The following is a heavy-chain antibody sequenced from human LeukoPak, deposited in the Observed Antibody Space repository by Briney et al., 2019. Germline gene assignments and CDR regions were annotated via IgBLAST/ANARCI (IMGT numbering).Heavy chain of an antibody. CDR1: GFTFSSYA. CDR3: AKDLDSSGYYNAFDI. CDR2: ISGSGGST. Sequence: PGGSLRLSCAASGFTFSSYAMSWVRQAPGEGLEWVSAISGSGGSTYYADSVKGRFTISRDNSKNTLYLQMHSLRAEDTAVYYCAKDLDSSGYYNAFDIWGQGTMVTVSS. J-gene: IGHJ3*02. D-gene: IGHD3-22*01. V-gene: IGHV3-23*01.